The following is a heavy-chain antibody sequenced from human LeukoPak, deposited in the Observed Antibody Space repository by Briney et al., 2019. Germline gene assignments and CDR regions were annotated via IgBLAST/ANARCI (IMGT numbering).Heavy chain of an antibody. CDR2: ISSSGSYI. Sequence: GGSLRLSCAASGFTFSSYSMNWVRQAPGKGLEWVSSISSSGSYIYYADSVKGRFTISRDNAKNSLYLQMNSLRAEDTAVYYCARAYSGYETDAFDIWGQGTMVTVSS. CDR1: GFTFSSYS. CDR3: ARAYSGYETDAFDI. D-gene: IGHD5-12*01. V-gene: IGHV3-21*01. J-gene: IGHJ3*02.